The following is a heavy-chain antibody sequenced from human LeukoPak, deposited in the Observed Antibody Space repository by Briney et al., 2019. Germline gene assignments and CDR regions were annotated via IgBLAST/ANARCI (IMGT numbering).Heavy chain of an antibody. CDR3: ARGRECSSSWYYYYYGMDV. CDR2: MNPNSGNT. CDR1: GYTFTSYD. J-gene: IGHJ6*02. D-gene: IGHD6-13*01. Sequence: GASVKVSCKASGYTFTSYDINWVRQATGQGLEWMGWMNPNSGNTGYAQKFQGRVTMTRNTSISTAYMELSSLRSEDTAVYYCARGRECSSSWYYYYYGMDVWGQGTTVTVSS. V-gene: IGHV1-8*01.